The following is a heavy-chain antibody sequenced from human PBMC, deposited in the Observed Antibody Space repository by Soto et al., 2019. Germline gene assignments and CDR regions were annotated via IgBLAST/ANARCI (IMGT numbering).Heavy chain of an antibody. J-gene: IGHJ6*02. V-gene: IGHV3-7*01. Sequence: EVQLVESGGGLVQPGGSLRLSCAASGFTFSSYWMSWVRQAPGKGLEWVANIKQDGSEKYYVDSVKGRFTISRDNAKNSLYLQMNSLRAEDTAVYYCARERRVVAAHWDYYYYGMDVWGQGTTVTVSS. CDR2: IKQDGSEK. D-gene: IGHD2-15*01. CDR1: GFTFSSYW. CDR3: ARERRVVAAHWDYYYYGMDV.